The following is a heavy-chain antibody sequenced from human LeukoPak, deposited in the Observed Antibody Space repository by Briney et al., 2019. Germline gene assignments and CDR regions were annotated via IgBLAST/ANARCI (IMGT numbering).Heavy chain of an antibody. J-gene: IGHJ4*02. CDR2: MYPGDSDT. D-gene: IGHD6-19*01. CDR1: GYSFTSYW. CDR3: ARLMAYSSGWYFGY. Sequence: GESLKISCKGSGYSFTSYWIGWVRQMPGTGQEWVGIMYPGDSDTRYSPSFQGQVTISADKSISTAYLQWTRLKGSDTAMDYCARLMAYSSGWYFGYWGQGTLVIVS. V-gene: IGHV5-51*01.